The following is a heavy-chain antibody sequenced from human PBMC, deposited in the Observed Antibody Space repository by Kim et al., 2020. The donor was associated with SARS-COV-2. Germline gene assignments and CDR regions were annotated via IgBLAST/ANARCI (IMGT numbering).Heavy chain of an antibody. CDR2: IYYSGST. D-gene: IGHD3-3*01. J-gene: IGHJ4*02. Sequence: SETLSLTCTVSGGSISSGDYYWSWIRQPPGKGLEWIGYIYYSGSTYYNPSLKSRVTISVDTSKNQFSLKLSSVTAADTAVYYCATLPYDFWSGYYGSDYWGQGTLVTVSS. CDR3: ATLPYDFWSGYYGSDY. V-gene: IGHV4-30-4*01. CDR1: GGSISSGDYY.